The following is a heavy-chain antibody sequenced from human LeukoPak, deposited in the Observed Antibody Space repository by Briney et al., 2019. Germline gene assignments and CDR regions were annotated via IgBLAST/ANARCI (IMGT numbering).Heavy chain of an antibody. Sequence: GGSLRLSCAASGFTFSSYWMSWVRQAPGKGLEWVANIKQDGSEKYYVDSVKGRFTISRDNAKNSLYLQMNSLRAEDTAVYYCARVGTYSSSWYLPYYFDYWGQGTLVTVSS. CDR1: GFTFSSYW. CDR2: IKQDGSEK. V-gene: IGHV3-7*01. D-gene: IGHD6-13*01. J-gene: IGHJ4*02. CDR3: ARVGTYSSSWYLPYYFDY.